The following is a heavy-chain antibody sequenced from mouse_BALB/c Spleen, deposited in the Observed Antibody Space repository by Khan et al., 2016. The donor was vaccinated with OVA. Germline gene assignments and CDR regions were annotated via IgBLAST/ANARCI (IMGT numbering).Heavy chain of an antibody. Sequence: EVELVESGGGLVQPGGSRKLSCAASGFTFSDYGMAWVRQAPGKGPEWVAFISDLAYTIYYGDAVTGRFTISRENAKNTLYLEMSSLRSEDTAIYYCARGEGTAPFAYWGLGTLVTVSA. J-gene: IGHJ3*01. CDR3: ARGEGTAPFAY. CDR2: ISDLAYTI. V-gene: IGHV5-15*02. CDR1: GFTFSDYG. D-gene: IGHD1-2*01.